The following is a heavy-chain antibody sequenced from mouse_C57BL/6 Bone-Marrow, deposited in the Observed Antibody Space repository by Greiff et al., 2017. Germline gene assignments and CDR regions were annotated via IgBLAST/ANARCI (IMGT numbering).Heavy chain of an antibody. D-gene: IGHD2-4*01. CDR2: ISDGGSYT. J-gene: IGHJ4*01. V-gene: IGHV5-4*03. CDR1: GFTFSSYA. CDR3: ARGNYDYDHYAMDY. Sequence: EVKLMESGGGLVKPGGSLKLSCAASGFTFSSYAMSWVRQTPEKRLEWVATISDGGSYTYYPDNVKGRFTISRDNAKNNLYLQMSHLKSEDTAMYYCARGNYDYDHYAMDYWGQGTSVTVSS.